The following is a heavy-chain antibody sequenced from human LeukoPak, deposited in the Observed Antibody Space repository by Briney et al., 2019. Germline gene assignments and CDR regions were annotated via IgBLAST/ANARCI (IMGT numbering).Heavy chain of an antibody. D-gene: IGHD2-21*01. Sequence: SETLSLTCTVSGGSISSDDYYWGWIRQPRGKGLEWIGSIFYSGVTYSNPSFKSRVTISVDTSKNQFSLKLNSLTAADTAVYSCARHIKTYCGGACYFNYFDPWGQGTLVTVSS. CDR2: IFYSGVT. CDR1: GGSISSDDYY. CDR3: ARHIKTYCGGACYFNYFDP. J-gene: IGHJ5*02. V-gene: IGHV4-39*01.